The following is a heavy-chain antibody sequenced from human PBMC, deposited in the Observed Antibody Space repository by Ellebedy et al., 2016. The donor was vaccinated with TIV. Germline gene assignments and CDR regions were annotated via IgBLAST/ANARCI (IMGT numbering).Heavy chain of an antibody. CDR3: AKGVAAAGSLGEY. Sequence: GESLKISXVASGFTFSSYAMSWVRQAPGKGLEWVSGIIISGGSTYYADSVKGRFTISRDNSKNTLYLQMNSLRAEDTAVYYCAKGVAAAGSLGEYWGQGTRVTVSS. J-gene: IGHJ4*02. CDR2: IIISGGST. CDR1: GFTFSSYA. V-gene: IGHV3-23*01. D-gene: IGHD6-13*01.